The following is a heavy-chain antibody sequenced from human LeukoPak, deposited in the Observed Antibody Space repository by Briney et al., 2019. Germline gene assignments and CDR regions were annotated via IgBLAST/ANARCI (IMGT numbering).Heavy chain of an antibody. CDR2: ISSSGSTI. J-gene: IGHJ4*02. CDR3: ASPHLLWSGEFTMDFDY. D-gene: IGHD3-10*01. V-gene: IGHV3-11*01. CDR1: GFTFSDYY. Sequence: PGGSLRLSCAASGFTFSDYYMSWIRQAPGKGLEWVSYISSSGSTIYYADSVKGRFTISRDNAKNSLYLQMNSLRAEDTAVYYCASPHLLWSGEFTMDFDYWGQGTLVTVSS.